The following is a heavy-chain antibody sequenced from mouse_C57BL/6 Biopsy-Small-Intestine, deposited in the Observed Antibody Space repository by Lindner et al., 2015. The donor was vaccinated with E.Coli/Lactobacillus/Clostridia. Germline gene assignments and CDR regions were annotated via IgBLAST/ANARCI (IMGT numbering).Heavy chain of an antibody. Sequence: VQLQESGAELATPGTSVNLSCKTSGYIFSEYSVHWIKQTSGQGLEWIAFYYPGSDTIRYNGKFKDKATLTADKSSSTVYMELSRLTSDDSAVYFCARHEEEGYQPGLAYWGQGTLVTVSA. V-gene: IGHV1-62-2*01. CDR1: GYIFSEYS. J-gene: IGHJ3*01. CDR3: ARHEEEGYQPGLAY. D-gene: IGHD4-1*01. CDR2: YYPGSDTI.